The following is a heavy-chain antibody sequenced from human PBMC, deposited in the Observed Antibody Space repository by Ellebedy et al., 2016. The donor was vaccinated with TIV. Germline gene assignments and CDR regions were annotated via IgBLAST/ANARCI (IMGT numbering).Heavy chain of an antibody. CDR3: AREKPSAWQGYGGNWVGY. Sequence: GESLKISCAASGFTFSSYSMNWVRQAPGTGLEWVSSISSSSSYIYYADSVKGRFTISRDNAKNSLYLQMNSLRAEDTAVYYCAREKPSAWQGYGGNWVGYWGQGTLVTVSS. J-gene: IGHJ4*02. V-gene: IGHV3-21*01. CDR2: ISSSSSYI. D-gene: IGHD4-23*01. CDR1: GFTFSSYS.